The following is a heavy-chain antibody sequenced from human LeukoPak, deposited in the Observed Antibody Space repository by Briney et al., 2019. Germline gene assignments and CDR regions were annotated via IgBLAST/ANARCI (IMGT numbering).Heavy chain of an antibody. V-gene: IGHV3-30*02. J-gene: IGHJ6*03. D-gene: IGHD1-26*01. CDR3: ASSGRETIPPLYYYYMDV. CDR1: GFTFSSYG. CDR2: IRYDGSNK. Sequence: GGSLRLSCAASGFTFSSYGMHWVRQAPGKGLEWVAFIRYDGSNKYYADSVKGRFTISRDNSKNTLYLQMNSLRAEDTAVYYCASSGRETIPPLYYYYMDVWGKGTTVTVSS.